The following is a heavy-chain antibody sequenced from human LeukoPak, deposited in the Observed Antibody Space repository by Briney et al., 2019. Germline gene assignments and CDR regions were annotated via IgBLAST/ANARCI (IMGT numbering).Heavy chain of an antibody. Sequence: GGSLRLSCAASGFTFSSYWMSWVRQAPGKGLEWVANIKQDGSEKYYVDSVKGRFTISRDNAKNSLYLQMNSLRAEDAAVYYCARASDYGDYLGTYYFDYWGQGTLVTVSS. D-gene: IGHD4-17*01. J-gene: IGHJ4*02. CDR3: ARASDYGDYLGTYYFDY. CDR1: GFTFSSYW. CDR2: IKQDGSEK. V-gene: IGHV3-7*01.